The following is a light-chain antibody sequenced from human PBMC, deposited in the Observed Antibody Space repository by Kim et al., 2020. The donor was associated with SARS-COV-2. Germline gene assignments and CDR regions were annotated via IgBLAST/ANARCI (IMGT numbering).Light chain of an antibody. J-gene: IGLJ3*02. CDR2: QDT. V-gene: IGLV3-1*01. CDR1: GLGDKF. Sequence: VSPVQTATCTCSGSGLGDKFAFWYQQKPGQSLVLVIYQDTRRPSGIPERFSGSNSGNTATLTISGTQAMDAADYYCQAWDSSAGVFGGGTQLTVL. CDR3: QAWDSSAGV.